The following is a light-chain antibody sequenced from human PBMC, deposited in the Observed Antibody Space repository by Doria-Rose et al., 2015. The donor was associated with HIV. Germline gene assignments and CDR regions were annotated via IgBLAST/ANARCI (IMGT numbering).Light chain of an antibody. J-gene: IGKJ1*01. Sequence: EIVLTQSPGTLSLSPGERATLSCRASQSFSSTYLVWYQQKPGQAPSLLIYDGSTGATGIPDRFSASGSGTDFTLTINRLEPEDFALYYCHQYGTSWTFGQGTKVEI. V-gene: IGKV3-20*01. CDR3: HQYGTSWT. CDR2: DGS. CDR1: QSFSSTY.